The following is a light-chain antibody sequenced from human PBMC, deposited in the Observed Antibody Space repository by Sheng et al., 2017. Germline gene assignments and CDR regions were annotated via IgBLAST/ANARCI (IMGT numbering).Light chain of an antibody. J-gene: IGKJ1*01. Sequence: DIQLTQSPSFLSASVGDRVTITCRASQGITNYLAWYQQKPGKAPKLLIYGASILQSGVPSRFSGSGSGTEFTLTIGSLQPEDFVTYYCQQVNDYPRTFGQGTKVEIK. V-gene: IGKV1-9*01. CDR3: QQVNDYPRT. CDR1: QGITNY. CDR2: GAS.